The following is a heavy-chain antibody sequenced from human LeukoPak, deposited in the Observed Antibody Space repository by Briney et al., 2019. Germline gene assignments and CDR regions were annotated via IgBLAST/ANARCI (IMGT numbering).Heavy chain of an antibody. D-gene: IGHD5-12*01. J-gene: IGHJ4*02. CDR1: VFTFITYA. CDR2: ISGSGGST. CDR3: AKDPQDSGYATGDY. V-gene: IGHV3-23*01. Sequence: GGSLRLSSAASVFTFITYAMSGVRQAPGKGLEWVSAISGSGGSTYYADSVKGRFTISRDNSKNTLYLQMNSLRAEDTAVYYCAKDPQDSGYATGDYWGQGTLVTVSS.